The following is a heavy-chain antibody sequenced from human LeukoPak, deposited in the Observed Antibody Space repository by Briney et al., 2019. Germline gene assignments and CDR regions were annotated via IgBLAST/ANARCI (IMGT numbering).Heavy chain of an antibody. Sequence: GGSLRLSCVASGFIFSSYAMSWVRQAPGKGLEWVSGMSGTGGSTYYADSVKGRFTISRDKSKNTLFLHMNNLRVEDTAIYYCAKAPGFYGDYYFDYWGQGTLVTVSS. CDR3: AKAPGFYGDYYFDY. D-gene: IGHD4-17*01. V-gene: IGHV3-23*01. J-gene: IGHJ4*02. CDR1: GFIFSSYA. CDR2: MSGTGGST.